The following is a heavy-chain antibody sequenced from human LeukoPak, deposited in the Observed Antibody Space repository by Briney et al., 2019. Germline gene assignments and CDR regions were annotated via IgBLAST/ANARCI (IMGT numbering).Heavy chain of an antibody. V-gene: IGHV3-21*01. J-gene: IGHJ4*02. Sequence: GGSLRLSCAASGFTFSSYEMNWVRQAPGKGLEGVSSISGSNSYIYYADSMKGRFTISRDNAKNSLYLQMNSLRAEDTAIYYCASLHYSSGWKTWGYYFDYWGQGTLVTVSS. D-gene: IGHD6-19*01. CDR3: ASLHYSSGWKTWGYYFDY. CDR1: GFTFSSYE. CDR2: ISGSNSYI.